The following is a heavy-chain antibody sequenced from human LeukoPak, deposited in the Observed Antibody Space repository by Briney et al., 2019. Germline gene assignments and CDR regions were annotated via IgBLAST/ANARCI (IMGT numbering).Heavy chain of an antibody. V-gene: IGHV4-4*02. D-gene: IGHD3-10*01. CDR3: ARLRFYGSGTYYDYYFGY. CDR2: IYHSGST. Sequence: PSETLSLTCAVSGGSISSSNWWSWVRQPPGKGLEWIGEIYHSGSTNYNPSLKSRVTISVDKSKNQFSLKLSSVTAADTAVFYCARLRFYGSGTYYDYYFGYWGQGTLVTVPS. CDR1: GGSISSSNW. J-gene: IGHJ4*02.